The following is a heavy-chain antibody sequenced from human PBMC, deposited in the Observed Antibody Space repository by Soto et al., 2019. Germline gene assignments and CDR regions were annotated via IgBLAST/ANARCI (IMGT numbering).Heavy chain of an antibody. J-gene: IGHJ4*02. D-gene: IGHD6-13*01. V-gene: IGHV3-23*01. CDR1: GFTFKNYA. CDR2: ISGDGGTT. CDR3: AKDQYGSSSWPLDFDF. Sequence: EVQLLESGGGLVQPGGSLSLSCAASGFTFKNYAMSWVRQAPGKGLEWVSAISGDGGTTYYADSVKGRFTISRDNSKNTLYLQLNSLRAEDTAAYYCAKDQYGSSSWPLDFDFWGQGTLVTVSP.